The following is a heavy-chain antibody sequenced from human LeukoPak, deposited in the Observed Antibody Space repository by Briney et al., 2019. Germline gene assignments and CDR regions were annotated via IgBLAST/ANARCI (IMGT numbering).Heavy chain of an antibody. Sequence: ASVKVSCKASGGTFRSYAISWVRQAPGQGLEWMGGIITIFGTANYAQKFQGRVTITADESTSTAYMELSSLRSEDTAVYYCARGSSPSYYYDSSGPSFDYWGQGTLVTVSS. CDR3: ARGSSPSYYYDSSGPSFDY. CDR1: GGTFRSYA. CDR2: IITIFGTA. J-gene: IGHJ4*02. D-gene: IGHD3-22*01. V-gene: IGHV1-69*13.